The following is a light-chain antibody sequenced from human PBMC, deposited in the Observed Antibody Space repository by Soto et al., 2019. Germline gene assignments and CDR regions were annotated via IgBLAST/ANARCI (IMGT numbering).Light chain of an antibody. CDR2: TAS. CDR3: QQANSFPFT. J-gene: IGKJ3*01. V-gene: IGKV1-12*01. CDR1: QGISSW. Sequence: IQMTQSPSSVSASVGDRVTITCRASQGISSWLAWYQQKPGTAPKLLIYTASRLQSGVPSRFSGGGSGTNFTLTINSLQPEDCATYFCQQANSFPFTFGPGTKVDIK.